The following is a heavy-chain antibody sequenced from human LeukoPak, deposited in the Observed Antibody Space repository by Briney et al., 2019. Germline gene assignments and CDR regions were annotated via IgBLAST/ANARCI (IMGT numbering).Heavy chain of an antibody. CDR2: IYYSGST. V-gene: IGHV4-59*01. CDR3: ARDWGGSYYAAFDI. CDR1: GFTFSSYW. Sequence: GSLRLSFAASGFTFSSYWMSWIRQPPGKGLEWIGYIYYSGSTDYNPSLKSRVTISVDTSKNQFSLKLSSVTAADTAVYYCARDWGGSYYAAFDIWGQGTMVTVSS. D-gene: IGHD1-26*01. J-gene: IGHJ3*02.